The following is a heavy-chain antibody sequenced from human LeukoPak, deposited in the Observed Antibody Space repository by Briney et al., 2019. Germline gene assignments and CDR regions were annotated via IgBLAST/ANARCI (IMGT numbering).Heavy chain of an antibody. CDR2: IKQDGSEK. Sequence: GGSLRLSCAASGFTFSSYWMSWVRQAPGEGLEWVANIKQDGSEKYYVDSVKGRFTISRDNAKNSLYLQMNSLRAEDTAVYYCARDRVLYGSGSSPMDVWGQGTTVTVSS. D-gene: IGHD3-10*01. V-gene: IGHV3-7*01. CDR1: GFTFSSYW. J-gene: IGHJ6*02. CDR3: ARDRVLYGSGSSPMDV.